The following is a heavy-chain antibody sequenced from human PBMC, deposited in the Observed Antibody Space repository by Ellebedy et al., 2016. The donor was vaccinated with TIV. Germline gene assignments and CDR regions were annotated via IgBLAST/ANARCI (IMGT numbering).Heavy chain of an antibody. Sequence: MPSETLSLTCTVSGGSISSYYWSWIRQPPGKGLEWIGYIYNSGSTNYNPSLKSRVTISVTTSKNQISLMLSSVTAADTAVYYCASDRMTNYFYGMDVWGHGTTVTVSS. CDR3: ASDRMTNYFYGMDV. J-gene: IGHJ6*02. CDR2: IYNSGST. V-gene: IGHV4-59*01. CDR1: GGSISSYY.